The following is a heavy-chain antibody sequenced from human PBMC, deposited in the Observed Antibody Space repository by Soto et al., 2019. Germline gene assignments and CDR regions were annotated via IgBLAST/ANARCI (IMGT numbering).Heavy chain of an antibody. D-gene: IGHD2-8*02. CDR1: GYTFTNYY. CDR2: INPSGGDT. V-gene: IGHV1-46*03. Sequence: QVQLVQSGADVRKPGASVKVSCKASGYTFTNYYMHWVRQAPGQGLEWMGVINPSGGDTGFAQKFQGRDTVTRDTSTSTVYMELSSLRSEDTAVYYCARDIEQGVPTWSVPDYWGQGTLVTVSS. J-gene: IGHJ4*02. CDR3: ARDIEQGVPTWSVPDY.